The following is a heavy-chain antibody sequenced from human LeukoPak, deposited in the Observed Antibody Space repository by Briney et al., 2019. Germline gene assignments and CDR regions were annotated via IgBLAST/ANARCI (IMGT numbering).Heavy chain of an antibody. J-gene: IGHJ4*02. CDR1: GFTFSSYA. CDR2: ISSNGGST. CDR3: ARGGSGYCSSTSCFGFDY. D-gene: IGHD2-2*01. Sequence: GGSLRLSCAASGFTFSSYAMHWVRQAPGKRLEYVSAISSNGGSTYYANSVKRRFTISRDNSKNTLYLQMGSLRAEDMAVYYCARGGSGYCSSTSCFGFDYWGQGTLVTVSS. V-gene: IGHV3-64*01.